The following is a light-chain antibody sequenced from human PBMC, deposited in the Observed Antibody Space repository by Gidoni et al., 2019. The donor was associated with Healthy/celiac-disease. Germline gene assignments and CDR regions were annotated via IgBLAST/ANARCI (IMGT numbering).Light chain of an antibody. V-gene: IGKV1-27*01. J-gene: IGKJ1*01. CDR1: QGISNY. CDR2: AAS. Sequence: DIQMTQSPSSLPASVGDRVTITCRASQGISNYLAWYQQKPGKVPKLLIYAASTLQSGVPSRFSGSGSGTDFTLTISSLQPEDVATYFCQKYNSALGTFGQGTKVEIK. CDR3: QKYNSALGT.